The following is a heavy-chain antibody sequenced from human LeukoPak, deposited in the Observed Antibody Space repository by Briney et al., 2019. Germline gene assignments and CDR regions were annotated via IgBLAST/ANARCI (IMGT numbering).Heavy chain of an antibody. J-gene: IGHJ4*02. CDR1: GGTFSSYA. CDR2: IIPIFGTA. V-gene: IGHV1-69*05. CDR3: ARTRGYSYGQDY. Sequence: GASVKVSCKASGGTFSSYAISWVRQAPGQGLEWMGRIIPIFGTANYAQKSQGRVTITTDESTSTAYMELSSLRSEDTAVYYCARTRGYSYGQDYWGQGTLVTVSS. D-gene: IGHD5-18*01.